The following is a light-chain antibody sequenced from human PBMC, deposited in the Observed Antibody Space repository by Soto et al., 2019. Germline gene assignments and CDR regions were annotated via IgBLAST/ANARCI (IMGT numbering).Light chain of an antibody. J-gene: IGLJ2*01. Sequence: QSVLTQPPSVSGAPGQRVTISCTGSSSNIGARYNVHWYQHLPGTSPKLLIYGNTNRPSGVPDRVSGSTSGTSASLAITGLQDEDESDYDCQSYDSSLRVVFGGGTKLTVL. CDR1: SSNIGARYN. CDR2: GNT. V-gene: IGLV1-40*01. CDR3: QSYDSSLRVV.